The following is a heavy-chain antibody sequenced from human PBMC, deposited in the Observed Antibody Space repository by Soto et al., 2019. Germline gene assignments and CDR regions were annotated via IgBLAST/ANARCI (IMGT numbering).Heavy chain of an antibody. J-gene: IGHJ1*01. D-gene: IGHD3-10*01. Sequence: SETLSLTCTVSGGSFTSTNYFWGWIRQPPGRGLEWIGYMYYNGDTFYSPSLKSRVTVSVDTSKRQFSLDLSSVTAADTAMYYCARLQSYDSRAAPTPIFHPWGLGAMVTVSS. CDR3: ARLQSYDSRAAPTPIFHP. V-gene: IGHV4-39*01. CDR2: MYYNGDT. CDR1: GGSFTSTNYF.